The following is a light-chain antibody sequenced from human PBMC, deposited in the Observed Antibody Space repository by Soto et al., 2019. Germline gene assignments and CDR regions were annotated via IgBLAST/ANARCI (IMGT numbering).Light chain of an antibody. CDR3: CSSAGTLTWV. CDR2: YIS. V-gene: IGLV2-11*01. Sequence: QSVLTQPRSVSGSPGQSVTISCTGTSSDFGAYNLVSWYQQYPGKAPKLMIYYISERPSGVPDRVSGSKSGNTASLTISGLQAEDEADYYCCSSAGTLTWVFGGGTKLTVL. CDR1: SSDFGAYNL. J-gene: IGLJ3*02.